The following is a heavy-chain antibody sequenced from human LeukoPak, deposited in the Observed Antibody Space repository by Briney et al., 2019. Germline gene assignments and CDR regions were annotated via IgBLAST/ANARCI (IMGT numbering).Heavy chain of an antibody. CDR1: GFTFSSYA. CDR2: ISYHGGNK. CDR3: ARGNAFYVDHEDSFDY. J-gene: IGHJ4*02. D-gene: IGHD4-17*01. V-gene: IGHV3-30*04. Sequence: GGSLRLSCAASGFTFSSYAMHWVRQAPGKGLEWVAVISYHGGNKYYADSVKGRFTISRDNSKNTLYLQMNSLRAEDTAVYYCARGNAFYVDHEDSFDYWSQGTLVTASS.